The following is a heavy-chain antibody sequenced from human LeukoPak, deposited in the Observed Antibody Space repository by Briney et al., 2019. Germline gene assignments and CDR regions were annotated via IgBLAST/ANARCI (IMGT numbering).Heavy chain of an antibody. D-gene: IGHD3-3*01. CDR2: ISSSSSYI. CDR1: GFTFSSYS. V-gene: IGHV3-21*01. Sequence: PGGSLRLSCAASGFTFSSYSMNWVRQAPGKGLEWVSSISSSSSYIYYADSVKGRFTISRDNAKNSLYLQMNSLRAEDTAVYYCARATSYDFWSSLPSDAFDIWGQGTMVTVSS. J-gene: IGHJ3*02. CDR3: ARATSYDFWSSLPSDAFDI.